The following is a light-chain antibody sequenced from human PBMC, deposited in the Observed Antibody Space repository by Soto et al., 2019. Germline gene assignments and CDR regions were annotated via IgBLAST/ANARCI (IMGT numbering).Light chain of an antibody. Sequence: EIVLTQSPGTLSLSPGESAALSCRASQSVTSNYLAWYRQKPGQAPRLLIYAISSRAAGVSDRLSGTGSGTDFTLTITRLEPGDSAVYYCQQYSNSPRTFGQGTRVEV. J-gene: IGKJ1*01. CDR3: QQYSNSPRT. CDR1: QSVTSNY. CDR2: AIS. V-gene: IGKV3-20*01.